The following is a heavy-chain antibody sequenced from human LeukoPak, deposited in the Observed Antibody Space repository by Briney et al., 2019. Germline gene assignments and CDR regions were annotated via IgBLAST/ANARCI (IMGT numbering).Heavy chain of an antibody. CDR2: INHSGST. J-gene: IGHJ2*01. Sequence: SQTLSLTCAVYGGSFSGYYWSWIRQPPGKGLEWIGEINHSGSTNYNPSLTSRVTISVDTSKNQFSLKLSSVTAADTAVYYCARRIALYYGDYGWYFDLWGRGTLVTVSS. V-gene: IGHV4-34*01. CDR1: GGSFSGYY. D-gene: IGHD4-17*01. CDR3: ARRIALYYGDYGWYFDL.